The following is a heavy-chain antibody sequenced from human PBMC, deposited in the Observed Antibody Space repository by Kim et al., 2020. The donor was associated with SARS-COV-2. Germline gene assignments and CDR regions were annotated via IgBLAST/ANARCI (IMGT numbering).Heavy chain of an antibody. J-gene: IGHJ4*02. Sequence: GGSLSLSCAASGFTFSSYAMSWVRQAPGKGLEWVSAINSGGSADYSDSVKGRFTISRDKSRNTLNLQMDSLRAEDTAVYYCEKEAHYYGFGGLDYWGQGALVTVSS. D-gene: IGHD3-10*01. CDR1: GFTFSSYA. CDR2: INSGGSA. CDR3: EKEAHYYGFGGLDY. V-gene: IGHV3-23*01.